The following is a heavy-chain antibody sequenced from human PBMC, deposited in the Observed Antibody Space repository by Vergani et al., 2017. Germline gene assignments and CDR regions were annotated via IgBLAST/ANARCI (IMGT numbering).Heavy chain of an antibody. V-gene: IGHV1-69*12. Sequence: QVQLVQSGAEVKKPGSSVKVSCKASGGTFSSYAISWVRQAPGQGLEWMGGIIPIFGTANYAQKVQGRVTITADESTSTAYMELSSLRSEDTAVYYCAINLDPSIAAALTQPFDYWGQGTLVTVSS. CDR2: IIPIFGTA. D-gene: IGHD6-13*01. CDR1: GGTFSSYA. CDR3: AINLDPSIAAALTQPFDY. J-gene: IGHJ4*02.